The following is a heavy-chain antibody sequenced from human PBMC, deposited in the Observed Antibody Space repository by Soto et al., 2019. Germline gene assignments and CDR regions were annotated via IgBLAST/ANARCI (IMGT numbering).Heavy chain of an antibody. D-gene: IGHD6-19*01. Sequence: EVQLVESGGGLVKPGGSLRLSCAASGFTFSSYSMNWVRQAPGKGLEWVSSISSSSSDIYYADSVKGRFTISRDTAKNSLYLPMNSLRAEDTAVYYCASDPRAVACTGGFDYWGQGTLVTVSS. J-gene: IGHJ4*02. CDR1: GFTFSSYS. CDR2: ISSSSSDI. V-gene: IGHV3-21*01. CDR3: ASDPRAVACTGGFDY.